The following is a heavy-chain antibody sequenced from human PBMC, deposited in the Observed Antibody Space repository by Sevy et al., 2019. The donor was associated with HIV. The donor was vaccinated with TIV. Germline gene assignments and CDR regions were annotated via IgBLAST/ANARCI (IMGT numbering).Heavy chain of an antibody. CDR2: ISGSGGST. V-gene: IGHV3-23*01. Sequence: GGSLRLSCAASGFTFSSFAMSWVRQAPGKGLEWVSAISGSGGSTYYADSVKGRFTISRDNSKNTVYLQMHSLRAEDTAVYYCAKAAIGYSYSLYWGQGTLVTVSS. CDR1: GFTFSSFA. J-gene: IGHJ4*02. D-gene: IGHD5-18*01. CDR3: AKAAIGYSYSLY.